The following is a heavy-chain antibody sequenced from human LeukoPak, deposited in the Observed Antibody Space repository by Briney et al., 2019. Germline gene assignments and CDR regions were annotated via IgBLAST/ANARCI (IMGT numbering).Heavy chain of an antibody. D-gene: IGHD3-3*01. V-gene: IGHV3-21*01. Sequence: GGSLRLSCAASGFTFGSYSMNWVRQAPGKGLEWVSSISSSSSYIYYADSVKGRFTISRDNAKNSLYLQMNSLRAEDTAVYYCARVGSYNGAYYDFWSGYYPQPFDYWGQGTLVTVSS. CDR3: ARVGSYNGAYYDFWSGYYPQPFDY. CDR2: ISSSSSYI. CDR1: GFTFGSYS. J-gene: IGHJ4*02.